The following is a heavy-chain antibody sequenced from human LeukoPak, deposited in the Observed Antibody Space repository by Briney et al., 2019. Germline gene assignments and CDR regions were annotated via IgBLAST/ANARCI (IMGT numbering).Heavy chain of an antibody. V-gene: IGHV1-69*05. CDR2: IIPIFGTA. J-gene: IGHJ6*03. D-gene: IGHD6-6*01. CDR1: GFTFTAYY. Sequence: GASVKVSCRASGFTFTAYYIHWVRQAPGQGLEWMGGIIPIFGTANYAQKFQGRVTITTDESTSTAYMELSSLRSEDTAVYYCASSVGSSSYYYYYMDVWGKGTTVTVSS. CDR3: ASSVGSSSYYYYYMDV.